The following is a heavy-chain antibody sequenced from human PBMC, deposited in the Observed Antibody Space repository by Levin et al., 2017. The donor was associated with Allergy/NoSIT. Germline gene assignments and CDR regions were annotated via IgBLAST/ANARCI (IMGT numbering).Heavy chain of an antibody. Sequence: SETLSLTCAVYGGSFSGYYWSWIRQPPGKGLEWIGEINHSGSTNYNPSLKSRVTISVDTSKNQFSLKLSSVTAADTAVYYCARGRRGVSVTHNWFDPWGQGTLVTVSS. J-gene: IGHJ5*02. D-gene: IGHD4-17*01. CDR1: GGSFSGYY. CDR3: ARGRRGVSVTHNWFDP. V-gene: IGHV4-34*01. CDR2: INHSGST.